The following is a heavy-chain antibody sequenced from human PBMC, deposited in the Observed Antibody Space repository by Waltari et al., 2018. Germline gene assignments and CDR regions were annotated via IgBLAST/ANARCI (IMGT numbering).Heavy chain of an antibody. Sequence: QVQLQQSGPELAKPSQTLSLTCAFSSDTISRNGVAWNWIRQSPSRGLEWLGRTYYRSKWYNDYAVSVKSRITINPDTSKNQFSLQLNSVTPDDTALYYCARGRNSGFDYWGQGTLVTVSS. CDR1: SDTISRNGVA. V-gene: IGHV6-1*01. CDR3: ARGRNSGFDY. CDR2: TYYRSKWYN. J-gene: IGHJ4*02. D-gene: IGHD2-15*01.